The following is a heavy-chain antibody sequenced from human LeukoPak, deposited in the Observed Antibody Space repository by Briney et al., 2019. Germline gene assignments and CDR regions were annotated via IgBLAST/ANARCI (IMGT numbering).Heavy chain of an antibody. Sequence: PGGSLRLSCAASGFTFSSYAMSWVRQAPGKGLEWVSAISGSGGSTYYADSVKGRLTISRDNSKNTLYLQMNSLRAEDTAVYYCAKDASGLRYFDWLLYSPQIDYWGQGTLVTVSS. CDR2: ISGSGGST. D-gene: IGHD3-9*01. CDR3: AKDASGLRYFDWLLYSPQIDY. V-gene: IGHV3-23*01. J-gene: IGHJ4*02. CDR1: GFTFSSYA.